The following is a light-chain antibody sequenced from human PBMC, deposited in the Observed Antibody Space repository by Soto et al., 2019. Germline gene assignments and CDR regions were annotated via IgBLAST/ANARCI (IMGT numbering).Light chain of an antibody. CDR1: QSLLHDNGYNY. Sequence: DIVMTQSPLSLPVTPGEPASISCRSSQSLLHDNGYNYLDWYLQRPGQPPHLLMYLNSFRAPGVPDRCSGGGSGTDFTLRISRVEAEDVGVYYCMQALHTPRTFGQGTRLEI. CDR3: MQALHTPRT. CDR2: LNS. J-gene: IGKJ2*01. V-gene: IGKV2-28*01.